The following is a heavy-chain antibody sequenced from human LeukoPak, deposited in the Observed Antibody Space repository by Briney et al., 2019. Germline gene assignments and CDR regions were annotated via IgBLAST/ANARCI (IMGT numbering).Heavy chain of an antibody. Sequence: SETLSLTCTVSGGSISSGGNYWSWLRQLPGKGLEWIGYIYYVGNTNYNPPLKSRLSMSVDTSNNQFSLRLASVTAADTAVYYCARVEVIGSTRYFDYWGQGAMVSVSS. CDR3: ARVEVIGSTRYFDY. CDR1: GGSISSGGNY. D-gene: IGHD3-16*02. J-gene: IGHJ4*02. CDR2: IYYVGNT. V-gene: IGHV4-31*03.